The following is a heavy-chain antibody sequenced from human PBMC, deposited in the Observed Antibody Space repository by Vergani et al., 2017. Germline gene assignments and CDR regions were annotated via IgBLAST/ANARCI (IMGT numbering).Heavy chain of an antibody. V-gene: IGHV4-39*07. CDR3: ARGSHSDDRDPTELLHADNWFDP. Sequence: QVQLQQWGPGLVKPSETLSLTCTVSGGSISSSSYYWGWIRQPPGKGLEWIGSIYYSGSTYYNPSLKSRVTISVDTSKNQFSLKLSSVTAADTAVYYCARGSHSDDRDPTELLHADNWFDPWGQGTLVTVSS. J-gene: IGHJ5*02. CDR1: GGSISSSSYY. CDR2: IYYSGST. D-gene: IGHD2-15*01.